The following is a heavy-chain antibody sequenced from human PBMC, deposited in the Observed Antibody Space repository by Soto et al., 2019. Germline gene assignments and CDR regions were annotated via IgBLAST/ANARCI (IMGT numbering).Heavy chain of an antibody. V-gene: IGHV3-23*01. J-gene: IGHJ4*02. CDR1: GLTFSNYS. D-gene: IGHD1-7*01. CDR3: AKNKERELQRVIDF. CDR2: MSGSGITT. Sequence: GGSLRLSCATSGLTFSNYSISWVRQAPGGGLEWVPSMSGSGITTYYADSVRGRFTISRDRSKNTLYLQMSSLRAEDTALYYCAKNKERELQRVIDFCGQGTLVPFSP.